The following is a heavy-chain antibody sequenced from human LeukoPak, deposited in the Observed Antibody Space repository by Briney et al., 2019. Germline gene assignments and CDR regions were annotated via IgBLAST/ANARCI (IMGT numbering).Heavy chain of an antibody. Sequence: SLRLSCAASGFTFDDYAIHWVRQAPGKGLEWVSGISWNSGSIGYADSVKGRFTISRDNAKNSLYLQMNSLRAEDTALYYCAKATGIAVAGTWFDPWGQGTLVTVSS. J-gene: IGHJ5*02. CDR1: GFTFDDYA. D-gene: IGHD6-19*01. CDR3: AKATGIAVAGTWFDP. V-gene: IGHV3-9*01. CDR2: ISWNSGSI.